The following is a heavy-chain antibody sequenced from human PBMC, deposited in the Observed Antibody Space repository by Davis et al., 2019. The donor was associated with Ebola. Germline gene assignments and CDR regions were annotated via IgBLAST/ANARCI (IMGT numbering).Heavy chain of an antibody. V-gene: IGHV1-18*04. CDR3: ARGGGSYSLDY. J-gene: IGHJ4*02. CDR1: GYTFTGYY. CDR2: ISAYNGIT. D-gene: IGHD1-26*01. Sequence: ASVKVSCKASGYTFTGYYMHWVRQAPGQGLEWMGWISAYNGITNYAQKLQGRVTMTTDTSTSTAYMELRSLRSDDTAVYYCARGGGSYSLDYWGQGTLVTVSS.